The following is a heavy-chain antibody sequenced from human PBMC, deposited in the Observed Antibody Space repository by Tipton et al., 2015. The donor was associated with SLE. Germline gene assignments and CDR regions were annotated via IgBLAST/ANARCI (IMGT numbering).Heavy chain of an antibody. Sequence: SLRLSCAASGFTFSSYSMNWVRQAPGKGLEWVSYISSSSSTIYYADSVKGRFTISRDNAKNSLYLQMNSLRAEDTAVYYCARGLGGSLDAFDIWGQGTMVTVSS. CDR1: GFTFSSYS. V-gene: IGHV3-48*04. CDR2: ISSSSSTI. D-gene: IGHD1-26*01. J-gene: IGHJ3*02. CDR3: ARGLGGSLDAFDI.